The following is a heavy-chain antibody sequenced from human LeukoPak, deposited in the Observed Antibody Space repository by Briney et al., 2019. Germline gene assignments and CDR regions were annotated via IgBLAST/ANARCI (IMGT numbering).Heavy chain of an antibody. CDR2: VNPNSGNT. D-gene: IGHD3-10*01. CDR1: GYTFTSYD. J-gene: IGHJ4*02. Sequence: ASVKVSCKASGYTFTSYDINWVRQATGQGLEWMGWVNPNSGNTGYAQKFQGRVTMTRNTSISTAYMELSSLRSEDTAVYYCARARGYGSGSYFDYWGQGTLVTVSS. V-gene: IGHV1-8*01. CDR3: ARARGYGSGSYFDY.